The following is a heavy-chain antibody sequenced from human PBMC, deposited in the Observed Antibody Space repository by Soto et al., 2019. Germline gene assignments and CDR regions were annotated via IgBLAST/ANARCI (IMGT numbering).Heavy chain of an antibody. Sequence: GGSLRLSCAASGFTFSNYAMSWVRQGPGKGLEWVSAISGSGGSTYYADSVKGRFAISRDNSKNTLYLQMNSLRAEDTAIYYCANGGYCAGDCYSAFDIWGQGTMVTVSS. J-gene: IGHJ3*02. CDR2: ISGSGGST. CDR3: ANGGYCAGDCYSAFDI. CDR1: GFTFSNYA. V-gene: IGHV3-23*01. D-gene: IGHD2-21*02.